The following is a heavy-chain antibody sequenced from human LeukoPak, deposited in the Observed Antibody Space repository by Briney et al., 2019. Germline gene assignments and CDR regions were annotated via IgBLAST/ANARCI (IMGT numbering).Heavy chain of an antibody. CDR1: GGSISGYY. J-gene: IGHJ4*02. D-gene: IGHD1-20*01. CDR2: INHSGSA. CDR3: VRGRYNWNVIYYFDY. V-gene: IGHV4-34*01. Sequence: SETLSLTCAVHGGSISGYYWSWIRQPPGKGRALTGDINHSGSATSNPSLKSRVTISVDTSKNQFSLKLSSVTAADTAVYYCVRGRYNWNVIYYFDYWGQGTLVTVSS.